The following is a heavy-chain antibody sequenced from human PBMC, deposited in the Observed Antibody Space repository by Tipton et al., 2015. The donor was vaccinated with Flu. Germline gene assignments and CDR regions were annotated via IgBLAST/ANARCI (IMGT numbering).Heavy chain of an antibody. CDR2: VHYSGSS. CDR3: TRGTIYYDSRGFEYYRFGP. V-gene: IGHV4-59*08. J-gene: IGHJ5*02. D-gene: IGHD3-22*01. CDR1: GGFVSSYF. Sequence: TLSLTCTVSGGFVSSYFWTWIRQAPGKGLEWIGYVHYSGSSNYSPSLKSRVTMSVDTSKNQFSLKLSSVTAADTAVYYCTRGTIYYDSRGFEYYRFGPWGQGSLVSVSS.